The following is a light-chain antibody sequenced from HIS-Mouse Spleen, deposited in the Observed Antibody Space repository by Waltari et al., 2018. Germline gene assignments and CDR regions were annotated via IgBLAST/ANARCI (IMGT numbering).Light chain of an antibody. J-gene: IGLJ2*01. V-gene: IGLV2-14*03. Sequence: QSALTQPASVSGSPGQSLTLSCTGTSSDVGGHNYVSWYQHHPGKAPKLMIYDVSNRPSGVSNRFSGSKSGNMASLTISGLQAEDEADYYCSSYTSSSFNVVFGGGTKLTVL. CDR2: DVS. CDR3: SSYTSSSFNVV. CDR1: SSDVGGHNY.